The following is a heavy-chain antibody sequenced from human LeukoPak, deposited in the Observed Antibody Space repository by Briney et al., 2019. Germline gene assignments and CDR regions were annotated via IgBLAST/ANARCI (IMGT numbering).Heavy chain of an antibody. CDR3: ASGLITASPPFSHYQYYMDV. D-gene: IGHD1-20*01. CDR2: INPNSGGT. CDR1: GYTFTCYY. V-gene: IGHV1-2*02. Sequence: ASVKVSCKASGYTFTCYYMHWVRRAPGQGLEWMGWINPNSGGTYYPQKFQGRVTMTRDTSISTAYMEMSRLRSDDTAVYYCASGLITASPPFSHYQYYMDVWGKGTTVTVSS. J-gene: IGHJ6*03.